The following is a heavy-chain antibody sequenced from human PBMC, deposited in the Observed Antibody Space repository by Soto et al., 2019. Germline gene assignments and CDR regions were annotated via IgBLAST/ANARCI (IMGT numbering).Heavy chain of an antibody. CDR2: ISYDGSNK. CDR3: ARDGTVYNGIGYFQD. Sequence: GGSLRLSCAASGFTFSNFAMHWVRQAPGKGLEWVAVISYDGSNKYYSDSVEGRSTISRDSSKNTVCLQMNSLRPEDTAVYYCARDGTVYNGIGYFQDWGQGTLVTVSS. D-gene: IGHD1-1*01. J-gene: IGHJ1*01. V-gene: IGHV3-30-3*01. CDR1: GFTFSNFA.